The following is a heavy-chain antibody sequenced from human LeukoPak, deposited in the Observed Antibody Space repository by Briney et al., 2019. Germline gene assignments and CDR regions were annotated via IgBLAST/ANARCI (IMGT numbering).Heavy chain of an antibody. V-gene: IGHV1-3*01. Sequence: ASVKVSCKASGYIFTNYAMHWVRQAPGQRPEWMGWINSGNGDTKYSQTFRDRVTITRDTSASTAYMELRSLRSEDTAVYYCARGDCSNCYNTDVWGKGTTVTVSS. D-gene: IGHD2-2*01. CDR2: INSGNGDT. J-gene: IGHJ6*04. CDR3: ARGDCSNCYNTDV. CDR1: GYIFTNYA.